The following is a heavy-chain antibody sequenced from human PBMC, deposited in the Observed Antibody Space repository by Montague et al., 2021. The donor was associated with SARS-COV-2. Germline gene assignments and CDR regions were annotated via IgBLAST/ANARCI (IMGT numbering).Heavy chain of an antibody. CDR2: IYYSGST. J-gene: IGHJ3*02. CDR1: SGSISSYY. V-gene: IGHV4-59*01. D-gene: IGHD6-13*01. CDR3: ARGAGYSGRWYLAFEI. Sequence: SETLSLTCTVSSGSISSYYWSWIRQPPGKGLEWIGYIYYSGSTNYNPSLKSRVTISVDTSKNQFSLKLSSVTAADTAVYYCARGAGYSGRWYLAFEIWGQGTMVTVSS.